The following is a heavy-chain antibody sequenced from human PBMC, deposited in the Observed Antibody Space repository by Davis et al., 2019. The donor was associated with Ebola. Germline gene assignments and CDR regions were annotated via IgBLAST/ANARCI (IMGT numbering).Heavy chain of an antibody. CDR3: ARDQPDYGGARLDP. Sequence: ASVKVSCKASGYTFTGYYMHWVRQAPGQGLEWMGWINPNSGGTNYAQKFQGRVTITADKSTSTAYMELSSLRSEDTAVYYCARDQPDYGGARLDPWGQGTLVTVSS. CDR2: INPNSGGT. J-gene: IGHJ5*02. CDR1: GYTFTGYY. V-gene: IGHV1-2*02. D-gene: IGHD4-23*01.